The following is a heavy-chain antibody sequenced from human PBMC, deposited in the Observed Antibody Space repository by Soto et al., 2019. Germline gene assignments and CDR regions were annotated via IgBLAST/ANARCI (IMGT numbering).Heavy chain of an antibody. V-gene: IGHV4-39*01. CDR1: GGSISSSSYY. CDR3: AMQYSSSSEVDY. CDR2: IYYSGST. Sequence: PSETLSLTCTVSGGSISSSSYYWGWIRQPPGKGLEWIGSIYYSGSTYYNPSLKSRVTISVDTSKNQFSLKLSSVTAADTAVYYCAMQYSSSSEVDYWGQGTLVTVSS. J-gene: IGHJ4*02. D-gene: IGHD6-6*01.